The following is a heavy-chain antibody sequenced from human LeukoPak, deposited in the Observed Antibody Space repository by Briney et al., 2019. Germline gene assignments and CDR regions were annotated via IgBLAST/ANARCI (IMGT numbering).Heavy chain of an antibody. Sequence: PGRSLRLSCAASGFTFSSYAMHWVRQAPGKGLEWVAVISYDGSNKYYADSVKGRFTISRDNSKNTLYLQMNSLRAEDTAVYYCAKDPTLYCRSTSCYPDGYFDYWGQGTLVTVSS. CDR1: GFTFSSYA. V-gene: IGHV3-30*07. CDR3: AKDPTLYCRSTSCYPDGYFDY. D-gene: IGHD2-2*01. J-gene: IGHJ4*02. CDR2: ISYDGSNK.